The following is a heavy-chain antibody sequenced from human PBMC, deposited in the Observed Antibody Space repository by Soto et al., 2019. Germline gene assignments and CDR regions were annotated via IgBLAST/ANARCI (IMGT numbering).Heavy chain of an antibody. D-gene: IGHD2-2*01. CDR3: ASSTVITPRYFDY. CDR2: IIPMFGTT. CDR1: GGTFNTYA. V-gene: IGHV1-69*12. J-gene: IGHJ4*02. Sequence: QVQLVQSGAEVKKPGSSVKVSCKASGGTFNTYAISWVRQAPGQGLEYMGGIIPMFGTTNYAQQFQGRVTITADESTSTAYMELSSLRSEDTAVHYCASSTVITPRYFDYWGQGTLVTVSS.